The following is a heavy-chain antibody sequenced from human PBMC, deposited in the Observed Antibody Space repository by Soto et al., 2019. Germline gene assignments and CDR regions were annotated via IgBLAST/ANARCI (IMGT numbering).Heavy chain of an antibody. D-gene: IGHD2-21*01. CDR1: GAALNSGNYH. V-gene: IGHV4-31*03. CDR3: ARLRIATNNYKWFDP. Sequence: SETLSLTCSVSGAALNSGNYHWSWIRQVPGKGLEWIGHIYVTGAVDYNPSLRDRITISQDTSERQFSLNLRLVTAADTAVYYCARLRIATNNYKWFDPWGQGTLVTVSS. CDR2: IYVTGAV. J-gene: IGHJ5*02.